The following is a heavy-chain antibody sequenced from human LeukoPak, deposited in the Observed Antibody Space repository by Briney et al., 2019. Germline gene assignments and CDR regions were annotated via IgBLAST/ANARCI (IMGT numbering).Heavy chain of an antibody. J-gene: IGHJ5*02. D-gene: IGHD3-10*01. Sequence: GGSLRLSCAASGFTSSRHWMTWVRQAPGKGLEWVSSISSSSSYIYYADSVKGRFTISRDNAKNSLYLQMNSLRAEDTAVYYCARAEDYYGSGSYCISWGQGTLVTVSS. CDR3: ARAEDYYGSGSYCIS. CDR2: ISSSSSYI. CDR1: GFTSSRHW. V-gene: IGHV3-21*01.